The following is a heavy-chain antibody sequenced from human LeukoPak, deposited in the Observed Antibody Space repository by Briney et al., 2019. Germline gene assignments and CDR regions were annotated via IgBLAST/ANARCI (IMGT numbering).Heavy chain of an antibody. J-gene: IGHJ4*02. CDR1: GLSFSRYA. CDR2: ISSNGGST. Sequence: GGSLRLSCAASGLSFSRYAMHWVRQAPGKGLEYVSAISSNGGSTYYADSVKGRFIISRDNSKNTLNLQMGSLRAEDMAVYYCARDALPAAMAYYFDYSGQGTLVTVSS. CDR3: ARDALPAAMAYYFDY. V-gene: IGHV3-64*02. D-gene: IGHD2-2*01.